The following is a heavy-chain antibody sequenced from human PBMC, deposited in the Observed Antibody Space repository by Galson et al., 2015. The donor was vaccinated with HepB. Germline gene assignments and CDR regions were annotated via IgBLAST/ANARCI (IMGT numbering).Heavy chain of an antibody. D-gene: IGHD5-18*01. Sequence: SLRLSCAASGFTFSSYAMSWVRQAPGKGLEWVSAISGSGGSTYYADSVKGRFTIPRDNSKNTLYLQMNSLRADDTAVYYCGKGGKYSYGYHYYYMDVWVNGTTFTVS. CDR2: ISGSGGST. J-gene: IGHJ6*03. CDR1: GFTFSSYA. CDR3: GKGGKYSYGYHYYYMDV. V-gene: IGHV3-23*01.